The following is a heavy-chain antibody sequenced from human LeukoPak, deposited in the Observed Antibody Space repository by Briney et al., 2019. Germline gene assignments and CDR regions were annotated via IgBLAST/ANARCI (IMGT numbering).Heavy chain of an antibody. J-gene: IGHJ4*02. CDR2: ISAYNGNT. D-gene: IGHD2-15*01. Sequence: GASVKVSCKASGYTFTSYGISWVRQAPGQGLEWMGWISAYNGNTNYAQKLQGRVTMTTDTSTSTAYMELRSLRSDDTAVYYCARVRCSGGSCYSARFDYWGQGTLVTVSS. CDR3: ARVRCSGGSCYSARFDY. CDR1: GYTFTSYG. V-gene: IGHV1-18*01.